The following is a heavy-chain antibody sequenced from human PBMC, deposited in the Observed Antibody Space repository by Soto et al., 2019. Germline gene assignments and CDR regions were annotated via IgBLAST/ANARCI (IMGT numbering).Heavy chain of an antibody. Sequence: GGSLRLSCAASGFTFSSYGMHWVRQAPGKGLEWVAVISYDGSNKYYADSVKGRFTISRDNSKNTLYLQMNSLRAEDTAVYYCSQLGGSYYYYCMDVWGQGTTVTVSS. J-gene: IGHJ6*02. CDR3: SQLGGSYYYYCMDV. CDR1: GFTFSSYG. V-gene: IGHV3-30*03. D-gene: IGHD6-6*01. CDR2: ISYDGSNK.